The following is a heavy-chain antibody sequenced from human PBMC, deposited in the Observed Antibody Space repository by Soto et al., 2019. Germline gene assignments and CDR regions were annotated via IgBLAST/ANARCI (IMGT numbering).Heavy chain of an antibody. CDR3: ARDREIDDWYEDF. V-gene: IGHV3-23*01. J-gene: IGHJ4*02. CDR2: ISGRDGST. Sequence: EVQLLESGGGLVQPGGSLRLSCVASGFSFSSYAMSWVRQAPGKGLKWVSVISGRDGSTYYADFVKGRFTISRDNSKNTLYLQMNSLRAEDTAVYYCARDREIDDWYEDFWGQGTLVTVSS. CDR1: GFSFSSYA. D-gene: IGHD3-9*01.